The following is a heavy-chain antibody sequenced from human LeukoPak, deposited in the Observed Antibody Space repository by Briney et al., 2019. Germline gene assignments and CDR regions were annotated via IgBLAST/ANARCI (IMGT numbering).Heavy chain of an antibody. CDR3: ARAPGAWNGYHNFDY. CDR2: IIPIFGTA. V-gene: IGHV1-69*05. CDR1: GGTFSSYA. J-gene: IGHJ4*02. Sequence: ASVKVSCKASGGTFSSYAISWVRQAPGQGLEWMGGIIPIFGTANYAQKFQGRVTITTDESTSTAYMELSSLRSEDTAVYYCARAPGAWNGYHNFDYWGQGTLVTVSS. D-gene: IGHD3-3*01.